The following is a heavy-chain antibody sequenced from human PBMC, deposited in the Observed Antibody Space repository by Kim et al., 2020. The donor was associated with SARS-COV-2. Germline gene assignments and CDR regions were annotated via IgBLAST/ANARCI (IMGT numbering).Heavy chain of an antibody. CDR2: IDPSDSYT. J-gene: IGHJ4*02. D-gene: IGHD3-3*01. CDR3: ASGAEGVDEMPTRGGGGGY. Sequence: GESLKISCKGSGYSFTSYWISWVRQMPGKGLEWMGRIDPSDSYTNYSPSFQGHVTISADKSISTAYLQWSSLKASDTAMYYCASGAEGVDEMPTRGGGGGYWGQGTLVTVSS. V-gene: IGHV5-10-1*01. CDR1: GYSFTSYW.